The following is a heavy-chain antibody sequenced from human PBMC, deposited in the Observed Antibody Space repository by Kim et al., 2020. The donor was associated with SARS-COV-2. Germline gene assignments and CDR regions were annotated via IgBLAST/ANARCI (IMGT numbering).Heavy chain of an antibody. CDR3: ARHQGAFIAARPVDY. Sequence: PSFQGQVTISADKSISTAYLQWSSLKASDTAMYYCARHQGAFIAARPVDYWGQGTLVTVSS. D-gene: IGHD6-6*01. V-gene: IGHV5-51*01. J-gene: IGHJ4*02.